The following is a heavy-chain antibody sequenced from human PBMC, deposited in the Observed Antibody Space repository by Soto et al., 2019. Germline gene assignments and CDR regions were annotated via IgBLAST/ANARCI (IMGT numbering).Heavy chain of an antibody. V-gene: IGHV4-39*01. D-gene: IGHD3-9*01. J-gene: IGHJ4*02. CDR2: MSHSGST. CDR1: GGSTSSTIHY. CDR3: ARHIEYNILTGYFD. Sequence: QLQLQESGPALVRPSETLSLNCVVSGGSTSSTIHYWGWIRQPPGKGLEWIGSMSHSGSTHYNPSLKSRVNISADKSKNSFSLTLTTMTPADTAVYFCARHIEYNILTGYFDWGQGTLVTVSS.